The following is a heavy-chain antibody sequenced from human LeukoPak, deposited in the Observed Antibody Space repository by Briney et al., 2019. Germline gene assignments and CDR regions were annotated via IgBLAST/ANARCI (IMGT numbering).Heavy chain of an antibody. J-gene: IGHJ4*02. D-gene: IGHD1-1*01. CDR1: GFTFSSYW. V-gene: IGHV3-7*01. CDR3: ARAATTGTVDY. Sequence: PGGSLRLSCAASGFTFSSYWMSWVRQAPGKGLEWVANINQDGGAKYYVDSLEGRFTISRDNIEKSLYLQLNSLTADDTAVYFCARAATTGTVDYWGQGTLVTVSS. CDR2: INQDGGAK.